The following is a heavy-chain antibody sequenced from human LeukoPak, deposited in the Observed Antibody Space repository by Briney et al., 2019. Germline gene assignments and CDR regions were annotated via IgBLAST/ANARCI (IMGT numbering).Heavy chain of an antibody. CDR1: GFTFSSYA. V-gene: IGHV4-34*01. CDR3: VRGGWYVQP. J-gene: IGHJ1*01. D-gene: IGHD6-19*01. CDR2: INHSGST. Sequence: GSLRLSCAASGFTFSSYAMSWVRQAPGKGLEWIGEINHSGSTNYNPSLKSRVTISVDTSKNQFSLKLSSVTAADTAVYYSVRGGWYVQPWGQGTLVTVSS.